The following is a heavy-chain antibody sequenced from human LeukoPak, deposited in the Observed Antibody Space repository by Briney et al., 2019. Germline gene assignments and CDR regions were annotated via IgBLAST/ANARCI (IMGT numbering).Heavy chain of an antibody. Sequence: ASVKVSCKASGYTFTSYYMHWVRQAPGQGLEWMGIINPSGGSTSYAQKFQGRVTMTRDTSTSTAYMELRSLRSDDTAVYYCARDQGQSRGWFNPWGQGTLVTVSS. D-gene: IGHD4-11*01. CDR1: GYTFTSYY. J-gene: IGHJ5*02. CDR3: ARDQGQSRGWFNP. CDR2: INPSGGST. V-gene: IGHV1-46*01.